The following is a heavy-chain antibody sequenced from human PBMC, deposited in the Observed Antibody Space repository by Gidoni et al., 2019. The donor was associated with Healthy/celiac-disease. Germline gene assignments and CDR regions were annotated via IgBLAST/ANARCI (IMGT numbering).Heavy chain of an antibody. V-gene: IGHV3-23*01. Sequence: EVQLLESGGGLVQPGGSLRLSCAASGFTFSSYAMSWVRQAPGKGREWVAAISGSGGSTYYADSVKGRFTISRDNSKNTLYLQMNSLRAEDTAVYYCAKRGRIAARPGYFDYWGQGTLVTVSS. CDR3: AKRGRIAARPGYFDY. J-gene: IGHJ4*02. D-gene: IGHD6-6*01. CDR2: ISGSGGST. CDR1: GFTFSSYA.